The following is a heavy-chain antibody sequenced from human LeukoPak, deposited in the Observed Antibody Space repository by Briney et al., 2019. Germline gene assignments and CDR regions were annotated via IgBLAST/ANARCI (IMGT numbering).Heavy chain of an antibody. J-gene: IGHJ6*03. V-gene: IGHV4-34*01. CDR1: GGSFSGYY. CDR3: ARSASTTDYYYYYMDV. D-gene: IGHD4-17*01. Sequence: ASETLSLTCAVYGGSFSGYYWSWIRQPPGKGLEWIGEINHSGSTNYNPSLKSRVTISVDTSKNQFSLKLSSVTAADTAVYYCARSASTTDYYYYYMDVWGKGTTVTVSS. CDR2: INHSGST.